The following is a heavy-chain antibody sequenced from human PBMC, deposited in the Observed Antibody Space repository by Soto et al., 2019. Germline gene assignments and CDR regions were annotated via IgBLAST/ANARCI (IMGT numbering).Heavy chain of an antibody. Sequence: EVQLVESGGGLVQPGRSLRLSCTASGFPFDGYAMHWVRQAPGKGLEWVSGISWNGGTVGYAGSVRGRFTVSRDNAKNSLYLQMSSLRTEDTALYYCAEGHHGDLNWNYLINWGQGTLVTVSS. CDR2: ISWNGGTV. V-gene: IGHV3-9*01. CDR1: GFPFDGYA. J-gene: IGHJ4*02. D-gene: IGHD1-7*01. CDR3: AEGHHGDLNWNYLIN.